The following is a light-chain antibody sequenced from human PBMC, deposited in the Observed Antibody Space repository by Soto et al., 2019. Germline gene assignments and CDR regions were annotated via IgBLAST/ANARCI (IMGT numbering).Light chain of an antibody. Sequence: EILLTHSPDTLSLSPGERATLSCRASQSVGNNYLAWYQQRPGQAPRLVFYGASNRATGIPDRLSAWGSGTDFTLTISRLEPEDLAVYYCQQYTSSPPTFGQGTKVEIK. CDR3: QQYTSSPPT. CDR2: GAS. J-gene: IGKJ1*01. CDR1: QSVGNNY. V-gene: IGKV3-20*01.